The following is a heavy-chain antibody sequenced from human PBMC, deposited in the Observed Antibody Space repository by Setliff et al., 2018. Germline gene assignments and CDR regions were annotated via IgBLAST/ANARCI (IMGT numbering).Heavy chain of an antibody. CDR1: GYTFTNYG. CDR2: INTNTGNP. Sequence: ASVKVSCKASGYTFTNYGITWVRQAPGQGLEWMGWINTNTGNPTYAQGFTGRFVLSLDISVSTAYLQISSLKAEDTAVYYCARVFRRGYDYWGQGTLVTVSS. CDR3: ARVFRRGYDY. J-gene: IGHJ4*02. D-gene: IGHD5-12*01. V-gene: IGHV7-4-1*02.